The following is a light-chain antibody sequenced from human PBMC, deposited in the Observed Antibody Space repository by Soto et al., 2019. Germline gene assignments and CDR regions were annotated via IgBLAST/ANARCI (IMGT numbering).Light chain of an antibody. CDR1: QSVSNA. CDR3: QRYNNWPLT. CDR2: DTS. Sequence: EIVMTQSPATLSVSPGERATLSCRASQSVSNALAWYQQKPGQTPRLLIYDTSARATGVPARFSGSRSGPEFTLTINSLQSEDFAIYYCQRYNNWPLTFGGGTKVDIK. J-gene: IGKJ4*01. V-gene: IGKV3-15*01.